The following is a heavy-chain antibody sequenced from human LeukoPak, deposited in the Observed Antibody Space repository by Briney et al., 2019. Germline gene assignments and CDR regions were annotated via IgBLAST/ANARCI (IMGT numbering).Heavy chain of an antibody. CDR2: ISAYNGNT. V-gene: IGHV1-18*01. CDR3: ARSASRSGRFLLEIDY. Sequence: ASVKVSYKASGYTFTSYGISWVRQAPGQGLEWMGWISAYNGNTNYAQKFQGRVTITADESTSTAYMELSSLRSEDTAVYYCARSASRSGRFLLEIDYWGQGTLVTVSS. D-gene: IGHD3-3*01. J-gene: IGHJ4*02. CDR1: GYTFTSYG.